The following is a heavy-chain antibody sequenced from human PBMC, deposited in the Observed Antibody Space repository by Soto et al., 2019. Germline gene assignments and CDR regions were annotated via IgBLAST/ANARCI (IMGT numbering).Heavy chain of an antibody. J-gene: IGHJ4*02. CDR2: IWYDGSNK. V-gene: IGHV3-33*01. D-gene: IGHD6-13*01. CDR1: GFTFSSYG. CDR3: ARVRGSSSWYDAPYFDY. Sequence: GGSLRLSCAASGFTFSSYGMHWVRQAPGKGLEWVAVIWYDGSNKYYADSVKGRFTISRDNSKNTLYLQMNSLRAEDTAVYYCARVRGSSSWYDAPYFDYWGQGTLVTVSS.